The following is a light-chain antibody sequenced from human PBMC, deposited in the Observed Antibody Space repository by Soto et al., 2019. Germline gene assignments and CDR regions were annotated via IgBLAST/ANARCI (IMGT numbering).Light chain of an antibody. J-gene: IGKJ5*01. Sequence: VLPPSHGTLSFSPVEISDLSFRCIHPVRNNYVAWYQQKPGQAPRLLIYDASSRATGIPARFSGSGSGSEFTLTISGLQSEDFAVYYCQQYNDRPPITFGKGQRLEIK. CDR1: HPVRNN. CDR2: DAS. V-gene: IGKV3D-15*01. CDR3: QQYNDRPPIT.